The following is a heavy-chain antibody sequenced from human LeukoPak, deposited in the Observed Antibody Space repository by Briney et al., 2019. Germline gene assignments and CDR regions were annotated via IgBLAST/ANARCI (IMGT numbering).Heavy chain of an antibody. D-gene: IGHD6-13*01. J-gene: IGHJ4*02. V-gene: IGHV1-69*13. CDR1: GGTFSTFA. Sequence: ASVKISCKASGGTFSTFAISWVRQAPGQGLERMGGIIPMFAAANYPQKFQGRLTIIADESTSSAHMELTSLRAEDTAIYYCALPSVIGASTYYFDYWGQGTLVTVSS. CDR2: IIPMFAAA. CDR3: ALPSVIGASTYYFDY.